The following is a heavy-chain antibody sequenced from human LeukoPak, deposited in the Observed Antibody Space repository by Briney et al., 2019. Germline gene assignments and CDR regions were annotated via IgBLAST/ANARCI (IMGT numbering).Heavy chain of an antibody. Sequence: SETLSLTCTVSGASISSYYWSWLRQPPGRGLEWIGYFYFSGTTNYNPSLKSRVTISVDTSKNQFSLKLSSVTAADTAVYYCARVALDSSGYPSGPVYAFDIWGQGTMVTVSS. J-gene: IGHJ3*02. CDR2: FYFSGTT. CDR3: ARVALDSSGYPSGPVYAFDI. V-gene: IGHV4-59*12. D-gene: IGHD3-22*01. CDR1: GASISSYY.